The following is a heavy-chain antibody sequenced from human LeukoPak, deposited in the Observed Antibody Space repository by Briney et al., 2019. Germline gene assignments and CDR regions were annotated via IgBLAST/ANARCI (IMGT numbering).Heavy chain of an antibody. Sequence: GESLKISCKGSGYSFTSYWIGWVRQMPGKGLEWMGIIYPGDSDTRYSPSFQGQVTISADKSIGTAYLQWSSLKASDTAMNYYATYYDSSGYYYDAFDIWGQGTMVTVSS. J-gene: IGHJ3*02. D-gene: IGHD3-22*01. V-gene: IGHV5-51*01. CDR2: IYPGDSDT. CDR1: GYSFTSYW. CDR3: ATYYDSSGYYYDAFDI.